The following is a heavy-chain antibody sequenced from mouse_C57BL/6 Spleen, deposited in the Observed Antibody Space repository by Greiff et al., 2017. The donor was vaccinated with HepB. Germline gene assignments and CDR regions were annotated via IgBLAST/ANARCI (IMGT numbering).Heavy chain of an antibody. CDR2: INPSTGGT. D-gene: IGHD2-4*01. CDR1: GYSFTGYY. CDR3: ARSGDYDRNWYFDV. Sequence: EVQLQESGPELVKPGASVKISCKASGYSFTGYYMNWVKQSPEKSLEWIGEINPSTGGTTYNQKFKAKATLTVDKSSSTAYMQLKSLTSEDSAVYYCARSGDYDRNWYFDVWGTGTTVTVSS. J-gene: IGHJ1*03. V-gene: IGHV1-42*01.